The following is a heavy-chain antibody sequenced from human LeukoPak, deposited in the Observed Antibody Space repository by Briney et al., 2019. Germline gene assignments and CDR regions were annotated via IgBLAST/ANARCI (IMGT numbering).Heavy chain of an antibody. CDR2: ISSSGSTI. CDR3: ARAGKWFLYYFDY. D-gene: IGHD3-22*01. J-gene: IGHJ4*02. V-gene: IGHV3-48*03. Sequence: GGSLRLSCAASGFTFSSYEMNWVRQAPGKGLEWVSYISSSGSTIYYADSVKGRFTISRDNAKNSLYLQINSLRAEDTAVYYCARAGKWFLYYFDYWGQGTLVTVSS. CDR1: GFTFSSYE.